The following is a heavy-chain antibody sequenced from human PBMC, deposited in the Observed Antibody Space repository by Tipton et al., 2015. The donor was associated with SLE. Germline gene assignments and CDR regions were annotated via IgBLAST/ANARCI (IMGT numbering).Heavy chain of an antibody. D-gene: IGHD3-10*01. V-gene: IGHV4-4*08. CDR2: IYTSGST. CDR1: GGSISSYY. CDR3: ARGDYGWEVAFDI. J-gene: IGHJ3*02. Sequence: TLSLTCTVSGGSISSYYWSWIRQPPGKGLELIGNIYTSGSTNINPSLKSRVTISADPSKNQFSLKLSSVTAADTAVYYCARGDYGWEVAFDIWGQGTMVTVS.